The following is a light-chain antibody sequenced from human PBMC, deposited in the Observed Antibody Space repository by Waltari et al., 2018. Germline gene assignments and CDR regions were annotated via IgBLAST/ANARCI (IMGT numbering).Light chain of an antibody. J-gene: IGKJ3*01. CDR1: HSISTW. CDR2: EAS. Sequence: DIQMTLSPSTLSASLRDRVTLTCRASHSISTWLAWYQQKPGKAPKLLIYEASSLENGVPSRFSGSGSGTEFTLTISSLQPDDFATYYCQQFNTYPLPFGRGTKVDIK. CDR3: QQFNTYPLP. V-gene: IGKV1-5*03.